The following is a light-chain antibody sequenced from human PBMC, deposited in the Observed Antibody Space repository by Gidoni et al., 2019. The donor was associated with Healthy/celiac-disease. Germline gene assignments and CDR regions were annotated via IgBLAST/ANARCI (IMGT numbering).Light chain of an antibody. CDR1: QSLLHSNGYNY. V-gene: IGKV2-28*01. CDR2: LGS. J-gene: IGKJ3*01. Sequence: DIVMTQYPLSLPVTPGEPASISCRSSQSLLHSNGYNYLDWYLQKPGQSPQLLIYLGSNRASGVPDRLSGSGSGTDFTLKISRVEAEDVGVYYCMQALQTPITFXPXTKVXIK. CDR3: MQALQTPIT.